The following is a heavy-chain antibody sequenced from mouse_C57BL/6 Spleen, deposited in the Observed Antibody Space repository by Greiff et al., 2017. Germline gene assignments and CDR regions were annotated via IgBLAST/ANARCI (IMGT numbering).Heavy chain of an antibody. CDR2: IYPSDSET. J-gene: IGHJ3*01. V-gene: IGHV1-61*01. CDR1: GYTFTSYW. CDR3: ARYGNYRFAY. D-gene: IGHD2-1*01. Sequence: QVKLQQPGAELVRPGSSVKLSCKASGYTFTSYWMDWVKQRPGQGLEWIGNIYPSDSETHYNQKFKDKATLTVDKSSSTAYMQLSSLTSEDSAVYYCARYGNYRFAYWGQGTLVTVSA.